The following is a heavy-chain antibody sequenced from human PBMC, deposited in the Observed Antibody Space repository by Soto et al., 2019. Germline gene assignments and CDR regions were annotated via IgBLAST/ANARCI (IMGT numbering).Heavy chain of an antibody. CDR1: GFSFTTDGMG. CDR2: IYWDDDK. D-gene: IGHD6-13*01. V-gene: IGHV2-5*02. CDR3: AHLSWAASGTRYYFDY. J-gene: IGHJ4*01. Sequence: QITLKESGPTLVKPTQTLTLTCTFSGFSFTTDGMGVGWIRQPPGKALEWLALIYWDDDKRYSPSMKSRLTITKDASRNQVVLTLTNMDPVDTATYYFAHLSWAASGTRYYFDYWGHGTLVTVSS.